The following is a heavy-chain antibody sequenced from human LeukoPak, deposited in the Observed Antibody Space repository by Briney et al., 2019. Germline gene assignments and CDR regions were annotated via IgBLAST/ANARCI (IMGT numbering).Heavy chain of an antibody. V-gene: IGHV3-23*01. CDR1: GFTFSSYA. CDR3: AKSIAAAGTVY. D-gene: IGHD6-13*01. J-gene: IGHJ4*02. Sequence: GGSLRLSCAASGFTFSSYAMSWVRQAPGNGLEWVSAISGSGGSTYYADSVKGRFTISRDNSKNTLYLQMNSLRAEDTAVYYCAKSIAAAGTVYWGQGTLVTVSS. CDR2: ISGSGGST.